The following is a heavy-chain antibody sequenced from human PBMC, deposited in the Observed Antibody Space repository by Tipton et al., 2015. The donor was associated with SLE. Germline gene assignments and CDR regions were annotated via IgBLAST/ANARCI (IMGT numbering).Heavy chain of an antibody. CDR1: GFTVSDSY. D-gene: IGHD2-21*02. CDR2: IHSGGST. J-gene: IGHJ2*01. CDR3: AKTALYWYFDL. V-gene: IGHV3-66*01. Sequence: SLRLSCAASGFTVSDSYMNWVRQAPGKGLEWVSVIHSGGSTFYADSVKGRFTISRDNSKNTLYLQMNSLRAEDTAVYYCAKTALYWYFDLWGRGTLVTVSP.